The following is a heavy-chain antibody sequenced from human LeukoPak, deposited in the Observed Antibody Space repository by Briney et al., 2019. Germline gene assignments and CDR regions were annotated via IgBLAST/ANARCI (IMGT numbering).Heavy chain of an antibody. V-gene: IGHV3-33*06. CDR3: AKDGEGMATISYYFDY. CDR1: GFTFSSYG. Sequence: GRSLRPSCAASGFTFSSYGMHWVRQAPGKGLEWVAGIWYDGSNKYYADSVKGRFTISRDNSKNTLYLQMNSLRAEDTAVYYCAKDGEGMATISYYFDYWGQGTLVTVSS. D-gene: IGHD5-24*01. CDR2: IWYDGSNK. J-gene: IGHJ4*02.